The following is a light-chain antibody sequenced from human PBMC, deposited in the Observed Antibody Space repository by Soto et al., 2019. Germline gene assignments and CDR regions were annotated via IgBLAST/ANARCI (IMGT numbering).Light chain of an antibody. CDR3: QQYNNWPTWT. CDR1: QSVSSN. CDR2: GAS. Sequence: EIVMTQSPDTLSGSAGERATLPCRASQSVSSNLAWYQQKPGQAPRLLIYGASTRATGIPARFSGSGSGTEFTLTISSLQSEDYAIYYCQQYNNWPTWTFGQGTKVEIK. V-gene: IGKV3-15*01. J-gene: IGKJ1*01.